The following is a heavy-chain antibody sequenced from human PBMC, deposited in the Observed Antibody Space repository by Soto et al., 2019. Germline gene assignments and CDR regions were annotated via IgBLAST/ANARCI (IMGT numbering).Heavy chain of an antibody. D-gene: IGHD6-19*01. CDR1: SGSISTYY. J-gene: IGHJ4*02. CDR3: ARDAVAGSGGVRFDY. CDR2: IYYSGST. Sequence: QVQLQESGPGLVKPSETLSLTCTVSSGSISTYYWSWIRQPPGKGLEWIGYIYYSGSTNYNPSLKXGXTXXVDMSKTQFSRRLSSVTAADTAVYYCARDAVAGSGGVRFDYWGQGTLVTVSS. V-gene: IGHV4-59*01.